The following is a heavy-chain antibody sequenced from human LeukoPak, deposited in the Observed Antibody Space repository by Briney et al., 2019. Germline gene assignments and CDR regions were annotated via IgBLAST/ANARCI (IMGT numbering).Heavy chain of an antibody. J-gene: IGHJ4*02. CDR3: ARETPYSSSWLSVDY. Sequence: SETLSLTCAVYGGSFSGYYWSWIRQPAGKGLEWIGRIYTSGSTNYNPSLKSRVTMSVDTSKNQFSLKLSSVTAADTAVYYCARETPYSSSWLSVDYWGQGTLVTVSS. CDR2: IYTSGST. D-gene: IGHD6-13*01. V-gene: IGHV4-59*10. CDR1: GGSFSGYY.